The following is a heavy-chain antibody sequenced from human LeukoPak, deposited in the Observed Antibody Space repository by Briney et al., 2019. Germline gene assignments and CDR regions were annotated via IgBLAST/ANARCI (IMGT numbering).Heavy chain of an antibody. V-gene: IGHV1-2*02. Sequence: ASVKVSCKASGYTFTGYYMHWVRQAPGQGLEWMGRINPNSGGTNYAQKFQGRVTMTRDTSISTAYMELSRLRSDDTAVYYCSSNKVYPSMGRGGNRFDPRGQGTPVTV. CDR1: GYTFTGYY. D-gene: IGHD3-10*01. CDR3: SSNKVYPSMGRGGNRFDP. J-gene: IGHJ5*02. CDR2: INPNSGGT.